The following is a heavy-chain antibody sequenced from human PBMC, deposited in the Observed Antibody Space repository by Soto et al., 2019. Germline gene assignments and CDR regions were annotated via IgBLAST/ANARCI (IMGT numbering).Heavy chain of an antibody. CDR2: IYYTGST. V-gene: IGHV4-31*03. J-gene: IGHJ6*03. CDR1: GGSISGGPYY. D-gene: IGHD2-2*01. CDR3: ARVSGIVVVPTAKDPHYYYMDV. Sequence: QVQLQESGPGLVKPSQTLSLTCTVSGGSISGGPYYWTWIRQHPGSGLEWIGYIYYTGSTYYNPPLKSRVIMSVDTSNNQLSLKLSSVTAADTAVYFCARVSGIVVVPTAKDPHYYYMDVWGKGTTVTVSS.